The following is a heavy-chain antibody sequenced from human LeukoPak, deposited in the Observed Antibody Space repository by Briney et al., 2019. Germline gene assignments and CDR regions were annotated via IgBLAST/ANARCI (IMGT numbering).Heavy chain of an antibody. CDR2: IIPIFGTA. D-gene: IGHD6-13*01. V-gene: IGHV1-69*05. CDR3: ARGIAAAGTLHYYYYMDV. Sequence: SVKVSCKASGGTFSSYAISWVRQAPGQGLEWMGGIIPIFGTANYAQKFQGRVTITTDESTSTAYMELSSLRSEDTAVYYCARGIAAAGTLHYYYYMDVWGKGTTVTVS. J-gene: IGHJ6*03. CDR1: GGTFSSYA.